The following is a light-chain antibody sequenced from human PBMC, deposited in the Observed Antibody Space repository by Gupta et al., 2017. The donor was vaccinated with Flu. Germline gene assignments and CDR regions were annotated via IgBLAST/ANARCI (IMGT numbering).Light chain of an antibody. CDR3: QSYDTINQV. V-gene: IGLV6-57*03. J-gene: IGLJ3*02. CDR2: EDD. Sequence: FMLTQPHSVSGSPGKTVTISCTRSSGSIADNYVQWYQQRPDGAPNTVIYEDDLRPSGVPDRFSGSIDTSSNSASLTISGLKTEDEADYYCQSYDTINQVFGGGTKLTVL. CDR1: SGSIADNY.